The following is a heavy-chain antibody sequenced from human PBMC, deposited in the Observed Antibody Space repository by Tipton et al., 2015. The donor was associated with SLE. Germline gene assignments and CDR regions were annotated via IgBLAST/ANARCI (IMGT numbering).Heavy chain of an antibody. D-gene: IGHD3-10*01. V-gene: IGHV4-34*01. CDR3: ARAARGRVSTPDNLLRPGARFDY. Sequence: TLSLTCGVYGWSFSGHTWTWIRQSPGRGLEWIGDVHQSGGTNYNPSLKSRVTISVDASNSQLSLKLFSVTAADTAVYYCARAARGRVSTPDNLLRPGARFDYGGQGTLTTVSS. CDR1: GWSFSGHT. J-gene: IGHJ4*02. CDR2: VHQSGGT.